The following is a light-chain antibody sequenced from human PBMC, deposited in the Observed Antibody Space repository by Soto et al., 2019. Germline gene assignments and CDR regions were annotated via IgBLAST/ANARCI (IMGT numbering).Light chain of an antibody. J-gene: IGKJ2*01. CDR2: DAS. CDR1: QDISNY. CDR3: QQYDNPLYT. Sequence: DIQMTQSPSSLSASVGDSVPITCQARQDISNYLNWYQQKPGKAPKLLIYDASNLETGVPSRFSGSGSGTDFTFTISSLQPEDSATYYCQQYDNPLYTFGQGTKLESK. V-gene: IGKV1-33*01.